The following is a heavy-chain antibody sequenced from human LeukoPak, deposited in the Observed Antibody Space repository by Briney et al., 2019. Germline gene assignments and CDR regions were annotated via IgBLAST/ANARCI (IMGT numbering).Heavy chain of an antibody. Sequence: ASVKVSCKASGYTFTSYAMHWVRQAPGQRLEWMGWINAGNGNTKYSQKFQGRVTITRDTSASTAYMELSSLRSEDTAVYYCARSYYDFWSGYHYNDAFDIWGQGTIVTVSS. CDR3: ARSYYDFWSGYHYNDAFDI. CDR2: INAGNGNT. D-gene: IGHD3-3*01. J-gene: IGHJ3*02. CDR1: GYTFTSYA. V-gene: IGHV1-3*01.